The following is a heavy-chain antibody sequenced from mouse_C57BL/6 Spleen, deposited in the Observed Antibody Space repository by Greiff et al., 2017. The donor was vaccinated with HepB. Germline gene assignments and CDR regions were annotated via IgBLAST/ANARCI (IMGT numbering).Heavy chain of an antibody. CDR3: ARGVATVVAPYYAMDY. J-gene: IGHJ4*01. Sequence: QVQLQQPGAELVKPGASVKLSCKASGYTFTSYWMHWVKQRPGRGLEWIGRIDPNSGGTKYNEKFKSKATLTVDKPSSTAYMQRSSLTSEDSAVYYCARGVATVVAPYYAMDYWGQGTSVTVSS. V-gene: IGHV1-72*01. CDR2: IDPNSGGT. D-gene: IGHD1-1*01. CDR1: GYTFTSYW.